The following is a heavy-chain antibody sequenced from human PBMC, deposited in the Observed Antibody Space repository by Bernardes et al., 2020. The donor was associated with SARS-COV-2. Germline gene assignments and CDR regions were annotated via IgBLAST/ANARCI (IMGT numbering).Heavy chain of an antibody. CDR3: ARHHPGFLEWTNWFDP. Sequence: SETLSLTCSVSGDSINSASYRWGWIRQAPGKGLEWIGSLSYGGSTYYNPSLKSRVTISVDTSKNQFSLKLSSVTAADTAVYYCARHHPGFLEWTNWFDPWGQGTLVTVSS. CDR1: GDSINSASYR. D-gene: IGHD3-3*01. CDR2: LSYGGST. J-gene: IGHJ5*02. V-gene: IGHV4-39*01.